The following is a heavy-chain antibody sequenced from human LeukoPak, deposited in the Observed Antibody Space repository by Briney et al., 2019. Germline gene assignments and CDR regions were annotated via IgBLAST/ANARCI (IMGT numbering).Heavy chain of an antibody. J-gene: IGHJ4*02. CDR3: AKDLTPKGATSVSFDY. D-gene: IGHD1-26*01. CDR2: ISGSGGST. CDR1: GFTFSSYA. V-gene: IGHV3-23*01. Sequence: GGSLRLSCAASGFTFSSYAMSWVRQAPGKGLEWVSAISGSGGSTYYADSVKGRFTISRDNTKNTLYLQMNSLRAEDTAVYYCAKDLTPKGATSVSFDYWGQGTLVTVSS.